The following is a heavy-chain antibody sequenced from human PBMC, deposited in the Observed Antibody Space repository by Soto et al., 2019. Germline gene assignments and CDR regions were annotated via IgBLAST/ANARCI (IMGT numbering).Heavy chain of an antibody. CDR3: AKDLYYDSSGYPDY. CDR1: GFTFSSYG. Sequence: GGSLRLSCAASGFTFSSYGMHWVRQAPGKGLEWVAVISYDGSNKYYADSVKGRFTISRDNSKNTLYLQMNSLRAGDTAVYYCAKDLYYDSSGYPDYWGQGTLVTVSS. D-gene: IGHD3-22*01. CDR2: ISYDGSNK. J-gene: IGHJ4*02. V-gene: IGHV3-30*18.